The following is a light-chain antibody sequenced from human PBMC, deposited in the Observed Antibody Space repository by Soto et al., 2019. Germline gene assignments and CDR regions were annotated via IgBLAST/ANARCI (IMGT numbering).Light chain of an antibody. V-gene: IGLV1-40*01. CDR1: NSNIGAGYD. J-gene: IGLJ1*01. CDR3: QSFDSSLRDYV. CDR2: SND. Sequence: QSVLTQPPSVSGAPGQRVTISCTGSNSNIGAGYDVHWYQQLPGTAPKLLIYSNDNRPSGVPDRFSGSKSGTSASLAITGRQAEDEADYYCQSFDSSLRDYVFGTGTKVTVL.